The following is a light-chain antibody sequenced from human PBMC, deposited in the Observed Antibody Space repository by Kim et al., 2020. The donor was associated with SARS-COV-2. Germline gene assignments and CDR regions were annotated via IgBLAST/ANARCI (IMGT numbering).Light chain of an antibody. CDR3: QSYDSSLTDVV. V-gene: IGLV1-40*01. CDR1: SSNIGAGYD. J-gene: IGLJ2*01. Sequence: QTVTIACTRSSSNIGAGYDVTWYQQLPGTAPKLLLYGNNNRPSGVPDRFSGSKSGTSASLAITGLQAEDEADYYCQSYDSSLTDVVFGGGTQLTVL. CDR2: GNN.